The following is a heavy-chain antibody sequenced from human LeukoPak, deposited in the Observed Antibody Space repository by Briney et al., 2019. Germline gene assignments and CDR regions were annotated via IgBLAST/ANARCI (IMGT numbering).Heavy chain of an antibody. J-gene: IGHJ4*02. CDR1: GGTFNSYA. Sequence: ASVKVSCKASGGTFNSYAISWVRQAPGQGLEWMGGIIPIFGTANYAQKFQGRVTITADESTSTAYMELSSLRSEDTAVYYCATLMTDIVATITFFDYWGQGTLVTVSS. V-gene: IGHV1-69*13. CDR2: IIPIFGTA. D-gene: IGHD5-12*01. CDR3: ATLMTDIVATITFFDY.